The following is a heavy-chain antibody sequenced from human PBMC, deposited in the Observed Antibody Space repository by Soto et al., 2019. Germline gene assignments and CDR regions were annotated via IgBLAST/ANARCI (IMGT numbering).Heavy chain of an antibody. CDR3: ARAARCTNGVCFELGADAFDI. J-gene: IGHJ3*02. V-gene: IGHV3-13*01. CDR1: GFTFSSYD. Sequence: GGSLRLSCAASGFTFSSYDMHWVRQATGKGLEWVSAIGTAGDTYYPGSVKGRFTISRENAKNSLYLQMNSLRAEDTAVYYCARAARCTNGVCFELGADAFDIWGQGTMVTVSS. CDR2: IGTAGDT. D-gene: IGHD2-8*01.